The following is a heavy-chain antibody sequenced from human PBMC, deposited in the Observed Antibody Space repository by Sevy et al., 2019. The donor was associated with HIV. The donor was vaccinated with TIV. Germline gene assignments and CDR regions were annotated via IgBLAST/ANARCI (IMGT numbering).Heavy chain of an antibody. J-gene: IGHJ4*02. Sequence: GGSLRLSCAASGFTFSNYGMHWVRRAPGKGLEWVADIWNDGSNKYYADSVKGRFTISRDNSKNTLYLQMNSLRVEDTAVYFCARGADFNDRSAKRDFDYWGQGTLVTVSS. CDR3: ARGADFNDRSAKRDFDY. V-gene: IGHV3-33*01. D-gene: IGHD3-22*01. CDR1: GFTFSNYG. CDR2: IWNDGSNK.